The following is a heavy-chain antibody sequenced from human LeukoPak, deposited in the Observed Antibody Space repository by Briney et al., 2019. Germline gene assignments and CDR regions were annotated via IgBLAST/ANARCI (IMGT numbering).Heavy chain of an antibody. D-gene: IGHD4-23*01. CDR2: ISGSGGST. V-gene: IGHV3-23*01. J-gene: IGHJ6*02. CDR3: AKGIGGYYYGMDV. Sequence: PGGSLRLSCAASGFTFSSYAMSWVRQAPGKGLEWVSAISGSGGSTYYADSVKGRFTVSRDNSKNTLYLQMNSLRAEDTAVYYCAKGIGGYYYGMDVWGQGTTVTVSS. CDR1: GFTFSSYA.